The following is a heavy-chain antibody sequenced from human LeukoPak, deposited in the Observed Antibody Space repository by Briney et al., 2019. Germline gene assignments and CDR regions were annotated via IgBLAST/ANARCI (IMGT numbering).Heavy chain of an antibody. J-gene: IGHJ4*02. CDR2: IIPVLGIA. CDR1: GGTFSSYA. Sequence: ASVKVSCKASGGTFSSYAISWVRQAPGQGLEWMGRIIPVLGIANYAQKFQGRVTITADKSTSTAYMELSSLRSEDTAVYYCASISDFDYWGQGTLVTVSS. V-gene: IGHV1-69*04. CDR3: ASISDFDY.